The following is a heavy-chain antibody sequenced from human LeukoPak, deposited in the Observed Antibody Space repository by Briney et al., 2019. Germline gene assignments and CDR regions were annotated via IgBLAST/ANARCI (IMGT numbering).Heavy chain of an antibody. Sequence: GGSLRLSCAASGFTFSSYEMNWVRQAPGKGLEWVSYISSSGSTIYYADSVKGRFTISRDNAKNSLYLQMNSLRAEDTAVYYCAREDWNDYYFDYWGQGTLVTVSS. CDR1: GFTFSSYE. J-gene: IGHJ4*02. CDR3: AREDWNDYYFDY. CDR2: ISSSGSTI. D-gene: IGHD1-1*01. V-gene: IGHV3-48*03.